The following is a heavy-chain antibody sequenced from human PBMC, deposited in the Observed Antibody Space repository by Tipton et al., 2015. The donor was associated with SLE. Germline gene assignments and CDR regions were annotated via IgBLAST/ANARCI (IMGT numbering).Heavy chain of an antibody. Sequence: SLRLSCTASGFTFGDYTLCWVRQAPGKGLEWVSGISGNGANAYHADSVRGRFTMSRDNSKNMVYLQMNSLRAEDTAVYYCARRPWGDYYMDYWGQGTLVTVSS. CDR1: GFTFGDYT. D-gene: IGHD3-16*01. V-gene: IGHV3-23*01. CDR3: ARRPWGDYYMDY. CDR2: ISGNGANA. J-gene: IGHJ4*02.